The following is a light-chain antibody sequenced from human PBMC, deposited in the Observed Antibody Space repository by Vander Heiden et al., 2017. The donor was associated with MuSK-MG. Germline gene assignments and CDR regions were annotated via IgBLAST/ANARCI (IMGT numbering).Light chain of an antibody. V-gene: IGKV1-39*01. J-gene: IGKJ5*01. Sequence: DIQMTQSPSSLSASVGDRVTITCRASQSISSYLNWYQQKPGKAPNLLIYDASSLPSGVPSRFSGSESGTDFTLTISSLQPEDFATYYCQQTDSIPITFGQGTRLXIK. CDR1: QSISSY. CDR2: DAS. CDR3: QQTDSIPIT.